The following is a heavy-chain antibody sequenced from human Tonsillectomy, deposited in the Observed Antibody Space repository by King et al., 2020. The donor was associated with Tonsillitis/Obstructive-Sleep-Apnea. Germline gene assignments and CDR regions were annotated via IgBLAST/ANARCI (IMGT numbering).Heavy chain of an antibody. CDR2: IYHSGTT. V-gene: IGHV4-59*01. Sequence: QLQESGPGLVKPSETLSLTCTVSGGSISSNYWSWLRQPPGNGLEWIGYIYHSGTTNYNPSLKSRVTISVDTSKNQFSLKLSSVTVADTAVYYCAAYYYDIRLGFDPWGQGTLVTVSS. CDR3: AAYYYDIRLGFDP. CDR1: GGSISSNY. D-gene: IGHD3-22*01. J-gene: IGHJ5*02.